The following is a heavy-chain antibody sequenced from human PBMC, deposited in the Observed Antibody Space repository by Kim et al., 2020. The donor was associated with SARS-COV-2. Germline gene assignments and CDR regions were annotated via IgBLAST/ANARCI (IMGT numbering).Heavy chain of an antibody. V-gene: IGHV4-34*01. CDR3: ARSLDHATSSFWVGFDL. CDR2: IYHSGTT. Sequence: SETLSLTCAVYGGSFSAYYWSWIRQPPGKGLEWIGEIYHSGTTKYNPSLKSRVTISMDTANNQFSLKLSSVTAADTAVYFCARSLDHATSSFWVGFDLCGQGTLVTVSS. D-gene: IGHD2-2*01. CDR1: GGSFSAYY. J-gene: IGHJ5*02.